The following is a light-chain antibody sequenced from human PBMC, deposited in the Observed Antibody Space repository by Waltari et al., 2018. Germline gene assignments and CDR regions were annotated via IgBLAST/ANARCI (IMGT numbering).Light chain of an antibody. V-gene: IGKV4-1*01. CDR1: QSVLYRSNNKNF. CDR2: WAS. Sequence: DIVMTQSPDSLAVSLGERPTINCKSCQSVLYRSNNKNFLAWYQQRPGQSPKLLIYWASTRESGVPDRFSGSGSGTDFTLTISSLQAEDVAVYYCQQYYTTPPTFGPGTKVDIK. J-gene: IGKJ3*01. CDR3: QQYYTTPPT.